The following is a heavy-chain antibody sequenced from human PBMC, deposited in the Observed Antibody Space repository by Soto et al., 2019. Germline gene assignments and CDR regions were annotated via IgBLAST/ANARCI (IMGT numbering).Heavy chain of an antibody. J-gene: IGHJ6*02. D-gene: IGHD6-19*01. CDR2: IIPIFGTA. V-gene: IGHV1-69*06. CDR3: ARTTYSSGWLISEVGYYYYGMDV. Sequence: GASVKVSCKASGGTFSSYAISWVRQAPGQGLEWMGGIIPIFGTANYAQKFQGRVTITADKSTSTAYMELSSLRSEDTAVYYCARTTYSSGWLISEVGYYYYGMDVWGQGTTVPVSS. CDR1: GGTFSSYA.